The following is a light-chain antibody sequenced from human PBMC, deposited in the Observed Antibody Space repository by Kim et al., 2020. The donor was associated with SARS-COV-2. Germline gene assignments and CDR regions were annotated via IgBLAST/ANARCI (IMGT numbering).Light chain of an antibody. CDR1: NIRSKS. J-gene: IGLJ2*01. CDR3: QVWDSSSDHVV. CDR2: YDN. V-gene: IGLV3-21*04. Sequence: PRNTAMITCGGNNIRSKSVHWYQQTPAPAPLLVIYYDNARPSGIPERFSGSNSGNTATLSISRVEAGDEADYYCQVWDSSSDHVVFGGGTQLTVL.